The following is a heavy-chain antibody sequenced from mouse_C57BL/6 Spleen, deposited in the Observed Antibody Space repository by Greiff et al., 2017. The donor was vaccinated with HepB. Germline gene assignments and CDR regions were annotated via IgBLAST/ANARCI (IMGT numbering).Heavy chain of an antibody. CDR1: GYSITSGYY. V-gene: IGHV3-6*01. CDR2: ISYDGSN. J-gene: IGHJ1*03. CDR3: ANWDDWYFDV. D-gene: IGHD4-1*01. Sequence: EVKLVESGPGLVKPSQSLSLTCSVTGYSITSGYYWNWIRQFPGNKLEWMGYISYDGSNNYNPSLKNRISITRDTSKNQFFLKLNSVTTEDTATYYCANWDDWYFDVWGTGTTVTVSS.